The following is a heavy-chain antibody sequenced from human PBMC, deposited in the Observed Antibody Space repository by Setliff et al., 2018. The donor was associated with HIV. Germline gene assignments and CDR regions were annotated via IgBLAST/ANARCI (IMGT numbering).Heavy chain of an antibody. D-gene: IGHD1-26*01. CDR1: GGSINSGIYY. Sequence: TLSLTCTVSGGSINSGIYYWSWIRQPPGKGLEWIGEINHSGSTNYNMSLWSRVTISLDASRNQFSLELISVTAADTAVYYCAGGPGTTSIDYWAQGTLVTVSS. V-gene: IGHV4-39*07. CDR3: AGGPGTTSIDY. CDR2: INHSGST. J-gene: IGHJ4*02.